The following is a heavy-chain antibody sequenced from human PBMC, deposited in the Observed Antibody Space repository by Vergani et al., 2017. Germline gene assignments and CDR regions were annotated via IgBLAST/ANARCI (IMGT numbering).Heavy chain of an antibody. CDR3: AKDIVVVPAAPRDAFDI. D-gene: IGHD2-2*01. J-gene: IGHJ3*02. V-gene: IGHV3-23*01. CDR1: GFTFSSYA. Sequence: EVQLLESGGGLVQPGGSLRLSCGASGFTFSSYAMNWVRQAPGKGLEWVSAISGSGGSTYYADSVKGRFTISRDNSKNTLYLQMNSLRAEDTAVYYCAKDIVVVPAAPRDAFDIWGQGTMVTVS. CDR2: ISGSGGST.